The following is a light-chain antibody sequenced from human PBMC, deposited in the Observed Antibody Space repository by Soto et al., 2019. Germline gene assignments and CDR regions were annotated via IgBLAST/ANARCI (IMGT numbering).Light chain of an antibody. CDR2: GAS. V-gene: IGKV3-15*01. CDR1: QSVSSN. Sequence: EIVLTQYPATLSLSPGERATLSCRASQSVSSNLAWYQQKPGQAPRLLIYGASTRATGIPARFSGSGSGTEFTLTISSLQSEDFAVYYCQQYNNWPPVTFGQGTKVDI. CDR3: QQYNNWPPVT. J-gene: IGKJ1*01.